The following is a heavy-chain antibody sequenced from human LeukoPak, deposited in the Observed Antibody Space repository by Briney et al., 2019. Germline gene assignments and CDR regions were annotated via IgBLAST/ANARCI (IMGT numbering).Heavy chain of an antibody. V-gene: IGHV3-7*05. D-gene: IGHD3-22*01. CDR3: ARRSRITMIVVVITTDY. CDR1: GFTFSSYW. J-gene: IGHJ4*02. Sequence: GGSLRLSCAASGFTFSSYWMSWVRQAPGKGLEWVANIKQDGSEKYYVDSVKGRFTISRDNAKNTLYLQMNSLRAEDTAVYYCARRSRITMIVVVITTDYWGQGTLVTVSS. CDR2: IKQDGSEK.